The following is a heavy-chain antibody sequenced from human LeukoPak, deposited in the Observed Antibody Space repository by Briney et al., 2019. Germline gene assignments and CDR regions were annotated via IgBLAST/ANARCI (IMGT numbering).Heavy chain of an antibody. Sequence: ASVKVSCKASGYTFTGYYMHWVRQAPGQGLEWIGWINPNSGGTNYAQKFQGRVTMTRDTSISTAYMELSRLRSDDTAVYYCARAVSGDYVFSGWYFDLWGRGTLVTVSS. CDR1: GYTFTGYY. D-gene: IGHD4-17*01. CDR3: ARAVSGDYVFSGWYFDL. V-gene: IGHV1-2*02. J-gene: IGHJ2*01. CDR2: INPNSGGT.